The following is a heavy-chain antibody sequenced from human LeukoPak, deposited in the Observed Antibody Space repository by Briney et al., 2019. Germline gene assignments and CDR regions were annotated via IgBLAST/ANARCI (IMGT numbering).Heavy chain of an antibody. CDR3: ATRGGGQMVRGIPDAFDI. CDR1: GYSFTSYW. D-gene: IGHD3-10*01. V-gene: IGHV5-51*01. CDR2: IYPGDSDP. Sequence: GESLKISCKGSGYSFTSYWIAWVRQMPGTGLEWMGMIYPGDSDPRYSPSFRGQVTFSADKSISTAHLHWSSLKASDTAMYYCATRGGGQMVRGIPDAFDIWGQGTMVTVSS. J-gene: IGHJ3*02.